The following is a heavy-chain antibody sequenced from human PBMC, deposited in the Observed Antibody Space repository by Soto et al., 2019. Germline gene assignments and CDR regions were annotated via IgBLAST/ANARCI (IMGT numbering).Heavy chain of an antibody. Sequence: QVQLVESGGGVVQPGRSLRLSCAAAGLSFSSNGMHWVRQAPGKGLEGVGVITYDGSNKLYADCIKCRFTNSRENFKKMLYLQMNSLRTEDXXVXXXXXXXXXXXXXXXXXXXXQXXXVTVSS. V-gene: IGHV3-30*03. J-gene: IGHJ3*01. CDR2: ITYDGSNK. CDR3: XXXXXXXXXXXXXXX. CDR1: GLSFSSNG.